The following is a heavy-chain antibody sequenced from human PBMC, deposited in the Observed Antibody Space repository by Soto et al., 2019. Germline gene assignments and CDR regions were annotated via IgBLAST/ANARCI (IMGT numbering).Heavy chain of an antibody. CDR3: AHRRRGSYFDY. Sequence: QITLKESGPTLVKPTQTLTLPCTFSGFSLSTSGGGVGWIRQPPGKALEWLALIYWDDDKRYSPSLKSRLTNTTDTTKNQVVLARTHMDPVYTATYYCAHRRRGSYFDYWGQGTLVNVSS. CDR2: IYWDDDK. D-gene: IGHD3-16*01. CDR1: GFSLSTSGGG. V-gene: IGHV2-5*02. J-gene: IGHJ4*02.